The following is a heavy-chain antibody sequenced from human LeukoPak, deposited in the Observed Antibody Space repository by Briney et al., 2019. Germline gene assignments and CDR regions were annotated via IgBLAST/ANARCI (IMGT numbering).Heavy chain of an antibody. CDR2: IYTNGTT. V-gene: IGHV4-4*07. CDR1: GGSVRNYY. CDR3: ARYSGTTTYYYYMDV. J-gene: IGHJ6*04. Sequence: SETPSLTCIVSGGSVRNYYWTWIRQPAGKGLQWIGRIYTNGTTNYSPSLKSRVTMSVDMSKNQFSLKLTSVTAADTAVYYCARYSGTTTYYYYMDVWGKGTTVTVSS. D-gene: IGHD3-16*01.